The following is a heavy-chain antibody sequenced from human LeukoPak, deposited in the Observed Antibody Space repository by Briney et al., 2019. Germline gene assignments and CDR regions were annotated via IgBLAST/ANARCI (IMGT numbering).Heavy chain of an antibody. Sequence: GGSLRLSCAASRFTFSDYYMSWIRQAPGKRLEWVSYISSGGNTIYYADSVKGRFTISRDNAKNSLYLQMNSLRAEDTAVYYCARDRHCVNGVCYKRFDYWGQGTLVTVSS. V-gene: IGHV3-11*04. CDR3: ARDRHCVNGVCYKRFDY. D-gene: IGHD2-8*01. J-gene: IGHJ4*02. CDR2: ISSGGNTI. CDR1: RFTFSDYY.